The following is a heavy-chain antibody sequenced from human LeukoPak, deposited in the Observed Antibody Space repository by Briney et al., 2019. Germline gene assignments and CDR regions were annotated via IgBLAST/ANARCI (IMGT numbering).Heavy chain of an antibody. D-gene: IGHD3-3*01. CDR1: GGSFSGYY. Sequence: SGALSLTCAVYGGSFSGYYWSWIRQPPGKGLEWIGEINHSGSTNYNPSLKSRVTISVDTSKNQFSLKLSSVTAADTAVYYCAAGLLEWLSQAFAIWGQGTMVTVSS. CDR2: INHSGST. J-gene: IGHJ3*02. CDR3: AAGLLEWLSQAFAI. V-gene: IGHV4-34*01.